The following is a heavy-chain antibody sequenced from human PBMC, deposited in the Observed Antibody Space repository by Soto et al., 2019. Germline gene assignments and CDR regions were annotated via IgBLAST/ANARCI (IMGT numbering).Heavy chain of an antibody. J-gene: IGHJ5*02. Sequence: SSETLSLTCSVSGASITTYYWSWIRQPPGKGLEWIGSISYSGSTKYNPSLESRVMISLDTSKNQVSLRLTSVTAADTALYYCARDWDSSGLFDPXGQGAMVTV. D-gene: IGHD6-6*01. CDR2: ISYSGST. V-gene: IGHV4-59*01. CDR3: ARDWDSSGLFDP. CDR1: GASITTYY.